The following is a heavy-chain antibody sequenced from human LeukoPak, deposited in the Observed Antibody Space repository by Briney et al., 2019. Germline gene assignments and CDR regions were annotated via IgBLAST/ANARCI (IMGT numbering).Heavy chain of an antibody. D-gene: IGHD5-12*01. J-gene: IGHJ4*02. CDR1: GGSISSYY. Sequence: SETLSLTCTVSGGSISSYYWSWIRQPPGKGLEWIGYIYYSGSTNYNPSLKSRVTISVGTSKNQFSLKLSSVTAADTAVYYCARDREMATIAYFDYWGQGTLVTVSS. V-gene: IGHV4-59*12. CDR3: ARDREMATIAYFDY. CDR2: IYYSGST.